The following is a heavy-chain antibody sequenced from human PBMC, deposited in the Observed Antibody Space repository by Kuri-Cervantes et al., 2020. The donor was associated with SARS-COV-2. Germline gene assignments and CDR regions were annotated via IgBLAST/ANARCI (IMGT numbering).Heavy chain of an antibody. CDR3: ARDRYYDSSGPMIDY. V-gene: IGHV3-33*01. D-gene: IGHD3-22*01. Sequence: WGSLRLSCAASGFTFSSYGMHWVRQAPGKGLEWVAVIWYDGSNKYYADSVKGRFTISRDNSKNTLYLQMNSLRAEDTAVYYCARDRYYDSSGPMIDYWGQGTLVTVSS. CDR2: IWYDGSNK. CDR1: GFTFSSYG. J-gene: IGHJ4*02.